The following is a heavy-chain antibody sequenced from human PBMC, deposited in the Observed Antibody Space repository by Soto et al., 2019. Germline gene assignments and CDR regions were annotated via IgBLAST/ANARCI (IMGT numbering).Heavy chain of an antibody. J-gene: IGHJ4*02. Sequence: AGVSLRLSCAASGFNFSSYAMSWVRQAPGKGLEWVSAISGSGGSTYYADSVKGRFTISRDNSKDTLYLQMNSLRAEDTAVYYCAKNYGDYLIDYWGQGTLVTVSS. V-gene: IGHV3-23*01. CDR2: ISGSGGST. CDR1: GFNFSSYA. CDR3: AKNYGDYLIDY. D-gene: IGHD4-17*01.